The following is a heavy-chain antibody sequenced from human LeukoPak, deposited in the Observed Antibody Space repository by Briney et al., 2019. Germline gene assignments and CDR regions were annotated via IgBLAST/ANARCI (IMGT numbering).Heavy chain of an antibody. V-gene: IGHV3-30*01. J-gene: IGHJ4*02. D-gene: IGHD3-10*01. CDR3: ARDPAVLWFGELLD. CDR2: XSYDGSNK. Sequence: GGSLRLSCAASGFTFSSYAMHWVRQAPGKGXXXXXXXSYDGSNKYYADSVKGRFTISRDNSKNTLYLQMNSLRAEDTAVYYCARDPAVLWFGELLDWGQGTLVTVSS. CDR1: GFTFSSYA.